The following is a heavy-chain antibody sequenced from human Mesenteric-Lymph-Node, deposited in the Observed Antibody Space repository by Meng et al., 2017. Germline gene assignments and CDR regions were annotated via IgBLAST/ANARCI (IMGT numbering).Heavy chain of an antibody. V-gene: IGHV3-7*01. CDR1: GFTFSTYW. CDR3: ARRMACISNSCPKGLDY. J-gene: IGHJ4*02. Sequence: GESLKISCAASGFTFSTYWMTWVRQAPGKGLEWVANINPDGSEQYYVDSLKGRFTISRDNAKDSLYLQMNSLRAEDTAIYYCARRMACISNSCPKGLDYWGQGTLVTVSS. D-gene: IGHD2-2*01. CDR2: INPDGSEQ.